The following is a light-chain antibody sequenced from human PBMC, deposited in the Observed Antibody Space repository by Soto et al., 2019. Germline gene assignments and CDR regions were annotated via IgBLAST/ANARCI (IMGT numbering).Light chain of an antibody. V-gene: IGKV1-8*01. Sequence: AIRMTQSPSSFSASTGDRVTITCRASQGISSYLAWYQQKPGKAPKLLIYAASTLQSGVTSRFSGSGSGTDFTLTIRCLQSEDFATYYCRQYYSYPPTFGGGTTGDIK. CDR1: QGISSY. CDR2: AAS. J-gene: IGKJ4*01. CDR3: RQYYSYPPT.